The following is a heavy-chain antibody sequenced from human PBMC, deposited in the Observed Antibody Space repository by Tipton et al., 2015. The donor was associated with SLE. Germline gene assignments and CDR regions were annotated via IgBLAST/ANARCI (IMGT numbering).Heavy chain of an antibody. D-gene: IGHD3-16*01. Sequence: TLSLTCAVYGGSFSDYYWTWIRQPPGKGLEWIGEINDSGSTNYNASLKSRVTISLGTSKNQLSLKLTSVTAADTAVYFCASRGGGGSHFDYWGQGTLVSVSS. CDR3: ASRGGGGSHFDY. V-gene: IGHV4-34*01. CDR2: INDSGST. CDR1: GGSFSDYY. J-gene: IGHJ4*02.